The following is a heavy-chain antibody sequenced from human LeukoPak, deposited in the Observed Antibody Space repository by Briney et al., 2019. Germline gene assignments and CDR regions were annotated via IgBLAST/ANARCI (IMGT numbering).Heavy chain of an antibody. J-gene: IGHJ5*02. Sequence: SETLSLTCTVSGGSISGGGYYWSWIRQPPGKGLEWIGYIYHSGSTYYNPSLKSRVTISVDRSKNQFSLKLSSVTAADTAVYYCARVRREPLGWFDPWGQGTLVTVSS. V-gene: IGHV4-30-2*01. CDR2: IYHSGST. D-gene: IGHD1-14*01. CDR3: ARVRREPLGWFDP. CDR1: GGSISGGGYY.